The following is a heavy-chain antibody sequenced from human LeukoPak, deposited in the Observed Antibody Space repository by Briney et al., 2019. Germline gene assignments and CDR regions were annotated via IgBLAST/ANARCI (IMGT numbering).Heavy chain of an antibody. D-gene: IGHD1-26*01. CDR3: ARGRGGSRPTRHFDY. CDR1: GGSFSGYY. J-gene: IGHJ4*02. V-gene: IGHV4-34*01. Sequence: SETLSLTCAVYGGSFSGYYWSWIRQPPGKGLERIGEINHSGSTNYNPSLKSRVAISVDTSKNQFSLKLSSVTAADTAVYYCARGRGGSRPTRHFDYWGQGTLVTVSS. CDR2: INHSGST.